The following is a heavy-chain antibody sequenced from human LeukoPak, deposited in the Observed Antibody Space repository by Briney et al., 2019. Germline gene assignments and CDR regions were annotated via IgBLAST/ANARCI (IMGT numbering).Heavy chain of an antibody. J-gene: IGHJ4*02. Sequence: GASVKVSCKASGYTFISCGISRVRQAPGQGLEWMGWISALNGNTNYAQMVQGRVTMTTDTSTSTAYMELRSLRSDDTAVYYCARDGGYSSYDSSNYWPLDYWGQGTLVTVSS. CDR2: ISALNGNT. V-gene: IGHV1-18*01. D-gene: IGHD3-22*01. CDR3: ARDGGYSSYDSSNYWPLDY. CDR1: GYTFISCG.